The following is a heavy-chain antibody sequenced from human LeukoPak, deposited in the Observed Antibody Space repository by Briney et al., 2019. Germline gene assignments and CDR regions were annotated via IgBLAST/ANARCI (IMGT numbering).Heavy chain of an antibody. V-gene: IGHV5-51*01. CDR1: GYTFTNYW. CDR2: IYPGDSDT. D-gene: IGHD1-14*01. Sequence: GESLKISWKGSGYTFTNYWIGGVRQMPGKGLEWVGIIYPGDSDTKYSPSFQGQVTISADKSIDTAYLHWSSLKASDTAMYYCARTYRDFDYWGQGTLVTVSS. J-gene: IGHJ4*02. CDR3: ARTYRDFDY.